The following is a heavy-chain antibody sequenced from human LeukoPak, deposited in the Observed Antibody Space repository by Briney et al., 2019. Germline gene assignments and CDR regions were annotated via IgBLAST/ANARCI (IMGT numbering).Heavy chain of an antibody. V-gene: IGHV4-59*01. Sequence: PSETLSLTCTVSGDSINSYYWNWIRQPPGKGLEWIGYICYSGSTDYNPSLKSRVTISVDTSKHQFSMKLKSVTAADTAVYFCARGRWLPNAFDIWGQGTMVTVFS. CDR2: ICYSGST. CDR1: GDSINSYY. J-gene: IGHJ3*02. D-gene: IGHD5-24*01. CDR3: ARGRWLPNAFDI.